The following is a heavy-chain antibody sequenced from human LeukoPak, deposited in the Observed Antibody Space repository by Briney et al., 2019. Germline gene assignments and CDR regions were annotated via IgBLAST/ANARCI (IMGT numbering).Heavy chain of an antibody. Sequence: SVKVSCKASGGTFSSYAISWVRQAPGQGLEWMGGIIPIFGTANYAQKFQGRVTITADESTSTAYMELSSLRSEDTAVYYCAKLGPYCGGDCYYFDYWGQGTLVTVSS. CDR1: GGTFSSYA. D-gene: IGHD2-21*02. J-gene: IGHJ4*02. V-gene: IGHV1-69*13. CDR2: IIPIFGTA. CDR3: AKLGPYCGGDCYYFDY.